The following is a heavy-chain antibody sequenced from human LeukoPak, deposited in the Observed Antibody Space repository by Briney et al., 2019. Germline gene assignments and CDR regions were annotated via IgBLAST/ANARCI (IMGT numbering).Heavy chain of an antibody. Sequence: GGSLRLSYAASGFIFSSYSMSWVRQAPGKGPEWVSVITGSGGNTYYADSVKGRFTISKDNSKNTVYLQMSSLRVDDTAVYYCAKAASSSWPSYYYGMDVWGQGTTVTVSS. D-gene: IGHD6-13*01. J-gene: IGHJ6*02. CDR1: GFIFSSYS. CDR2: ITGSGGNT. CDR3: AKAASSSWPSYYYGMDV. V-gene: IGHV3-23*01.